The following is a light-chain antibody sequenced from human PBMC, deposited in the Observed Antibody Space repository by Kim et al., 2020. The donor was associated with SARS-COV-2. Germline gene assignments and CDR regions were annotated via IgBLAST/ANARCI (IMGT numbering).Light chain of an antibody. Sequence: SSELTQDPAVSVALGQTVRITCQGDSLRSYYASWYQQKPGQAPVLVIYGKNNRPSGIPDRFSGSSSGNTASLTITGAQAEDEAAYYCNSRYSSGNHRVFG. V-gene: IGLV3-19*01. CDR3: NSRYSSGNHRV. CDR1: SLRSYY. CDR2: GKN. J-gene: IGLJ3*02.